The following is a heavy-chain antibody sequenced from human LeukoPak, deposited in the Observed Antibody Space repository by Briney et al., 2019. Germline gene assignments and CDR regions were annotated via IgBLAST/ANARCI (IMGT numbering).Heavy chain of an antibody. D-gene: IGHD5-24*01. CDR2: IGGSAGGT. CDR3: ARDGGDGYNIDFDY. CDR1: GFTFSSYA. J-gene: IGHJ4*02. Sequence: PGGSLRLSCAASGFTFSSYAMTWVRQAPGKGLEWVSAIGGSAGGTYYADSVKGRFTISRDNSKNALYLQMNSLRAEDMAVYYCARDGGDGYNIDFDYWGQGTLVTVSS. V-gene: IGHV3-23*01.